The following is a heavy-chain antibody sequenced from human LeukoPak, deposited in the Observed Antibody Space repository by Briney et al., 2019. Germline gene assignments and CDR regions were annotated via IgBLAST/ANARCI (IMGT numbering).Heavy chain of an antibody. J-gene: IGHJ4*02. D-gene: IGHD5-12*01. CDR1: GFTFSSYD. CDR2: IRYDGSNK. Sequence: GGSLRLSCEASGFTFSSYDMHWVRQAPGKGLEWVAFIRYDGSNKYYADSVKGRFTISRDNSKNTLYLQMNSLRAEDTAVYYCAKERWSGYDLDYWGQGTLVTVSS. V-gene: IGHV3-30*02. CDR3: AKERWSGYDLDY.